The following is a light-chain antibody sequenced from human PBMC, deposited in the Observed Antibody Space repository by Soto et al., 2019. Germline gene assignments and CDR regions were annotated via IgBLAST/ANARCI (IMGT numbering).Light chain of an antibody. V-gene: IGLV2-8*01. CDR3: SSYAGSNILV. CDR2: EVS. CDR1: SSDVGGHNY. J-gene: IGLJ2*01. Sequence: QSALTQPPSASGSPGQSVTISCTRTSSDVGGHNYVSWYQQHPGKAPKLMIYEVSKRPSGVPDRFSGSKSGNTASLTVSGLQAEDEADYYCSSYAGSNILVFGGGTKLTVL.